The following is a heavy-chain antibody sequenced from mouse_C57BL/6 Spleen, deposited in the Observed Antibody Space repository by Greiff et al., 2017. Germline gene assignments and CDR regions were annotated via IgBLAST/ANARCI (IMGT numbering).Heavy chain of an antibody. CDR2: IHPNSGST. D-gene: IGHD1-1*01. J-gene: IGHJ4*01. V-gene: IGHV1-64*01. CDR1: GYTFTSYW. CDR3: ARMGFITTVVGAMDY. Sequence: QVQLQQSGAELVKPGASVKLSCKASGYTFTSYWMHWVKQRPGQGLEWIGMIHPNSGSTNYNEKFKSKATLTVDKSSSTAYMQLSSLTSEDSAVYYCARMGFITTVVGAMDYWGQGTSVTVSS.